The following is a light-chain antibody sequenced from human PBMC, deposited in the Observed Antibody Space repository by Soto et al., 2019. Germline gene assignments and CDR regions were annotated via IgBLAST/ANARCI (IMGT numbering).Light chain of an antibody. Sequence: EIVLTQSPGTLSVSPGERATLSCRASQVVVTAYIHWYQHKPGQAPRLLISGASTRASGIPDRFSGSGVGTAFSLTINSLEPEDCAVYYCLLFRGSPTFGPGSRVHI. CDR1: QVVVTAY. V-gene: IGKV3-20*01. CDR2: GAS. CDR3: LLFRGSPT. J-gene: IGKJ3*01.